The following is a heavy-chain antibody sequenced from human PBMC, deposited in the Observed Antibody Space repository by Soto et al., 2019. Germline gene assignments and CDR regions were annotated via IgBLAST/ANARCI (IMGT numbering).Heavy chain of an antibody. D-gene: IGHD3-10*01. CDR1: RDTFSFYS. Sequence: QVQLVQSGAEVKGPGSSVKVSCKASRDTFSFYSINWVRQAPGLGPEWMGRINPILSMSNYAQRFQGRVTMTADKSTSTAYMDLSSLRSADTAIYYCATSYGSGYRAFDYWGQGALVTVSS. CDR2: INPILSMS. V-gene: IGHV1-69*02. J-gene: IGHJ4*02. CDR3: ATSYGSGYRAFDY.